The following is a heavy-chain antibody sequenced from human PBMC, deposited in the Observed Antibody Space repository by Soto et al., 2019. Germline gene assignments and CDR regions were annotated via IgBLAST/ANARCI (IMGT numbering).Heavy chain of an antibody. J-gene: IGHJ4*02. Sequence: LALTCTVSYGSITDTNWWAWVRQTPGKGLEWLGEIYHTGSTKYNPSLQSRVTMSVDKSKNQFSLKLTSVTAADTAVYYYARERNYYDSDGYIFFDHWGQGTLVTVSS. V-gene: IGHV4-4*02. CDR2: IYHTGST. CDR1: YGSITDTNW. CDR3: ARERNYYDSDGYIFFDH. D-gene: IGHD3-22*01.